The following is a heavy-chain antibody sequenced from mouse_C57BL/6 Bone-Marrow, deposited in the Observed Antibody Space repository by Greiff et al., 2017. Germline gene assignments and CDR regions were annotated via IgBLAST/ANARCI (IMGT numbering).Heavy chain of an antibody. CDR3: ARGFAY. CDR1: GYSITSGYY. CDR2: ISYDGSN. Sequence: EVKLEESGPGLVQPSQTLSLTCSVTGYSITSGYYWTWLRQFPGNKLEWMGYISYDGSNNDNPTHKNRISITRDTSKNQCFLKLNAVTTEDTATYYCARGFAYWGQGTLVTGSA. V-gene: IGHV3-6*01. J-gene: IGHJ3*01.